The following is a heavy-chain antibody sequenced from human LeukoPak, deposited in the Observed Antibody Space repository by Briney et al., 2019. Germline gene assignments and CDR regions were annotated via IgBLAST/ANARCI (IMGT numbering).Heavy chain of an antibody. J-gene: IGHJ4*02. Sequence: SETLSLTCAVYGGSFSGYYWSWIRQPPGKGLEWIGEINRSGSTNYNPSLKSRVTISVDTSKNQFSLKLSSVTAADTAVYYCARFRVAAAGYYFDYWGQGTLVTVSS. CDR2: INRSGST. CDR1: GGSFSGYY. V-gene: IGHV4-34*01. CDR3: ARFRVAAAGYYFDY. D-gene: IGHD6-13*01.